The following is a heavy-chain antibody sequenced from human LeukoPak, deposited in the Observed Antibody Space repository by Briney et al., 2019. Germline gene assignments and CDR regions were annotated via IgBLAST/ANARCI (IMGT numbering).Heavy chain of an antibody. CDR1: GFTFSSYS. J-gene: IGHJ5*01. Sequence: PGGSLRLSCAASGFTFSSYSMNWVRQAPGKGLEWVSYISSSGSTIYYADSVKGRLTISRDNAKNSLYLQLRSLRDEDTAVYYCARDCRLNCARQPGFDSWGQGTLVTVSS. D-gene: IGHD1-1*01. V-gene: IGHV3-48*02. CDR3: ARDCRLNCARQPGFDS. CDR2: ISSSGSTI.